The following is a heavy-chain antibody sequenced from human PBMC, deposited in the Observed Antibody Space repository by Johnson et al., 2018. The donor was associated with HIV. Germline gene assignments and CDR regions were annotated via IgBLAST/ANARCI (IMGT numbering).Heavy chain of an antibody. D-gene: IGHD6-6*01. V-gene: IGHV3-30*04. CDR3: ARDLGGSSSPHAFDI. Sequence: QVQLVESGGGVVQPGRSLRLSCAASGFTFSSYAMHWVRQAPGKGLEWVAVISYDGSNKYYADSVKGRFTISRDNSKNTLYLQMNSLRDEDTAVYYCARDLGGSSSPHAFDIWGQGTMVTVSS. CDR1: GFTFSSYA. CDR2: ISYDGSNK. J-gene: IGHJ3*02.